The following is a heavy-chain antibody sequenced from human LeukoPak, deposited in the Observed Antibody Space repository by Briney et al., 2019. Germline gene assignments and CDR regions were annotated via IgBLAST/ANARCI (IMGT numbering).Heavy chain of an antibody. CDR2: VSHKWST. CDR1: GASVSRSSNL. V-gene: IGHV4-39*01. D-gene: IGHD1-14*01. J-gene: IGHJ5*01. Sequence: SETLSLTCAVSGASVSRSSNLCGWIRQAPGGGPEWLGCVSHKWSTYYTPSLKSRVTISLDQSKYQLTLTVTTVTVEDTALYFCASRNRVSPTAVETWFDSWGQGTLITVSS. CDR3: ASRNRVSPTAVETWFDS.